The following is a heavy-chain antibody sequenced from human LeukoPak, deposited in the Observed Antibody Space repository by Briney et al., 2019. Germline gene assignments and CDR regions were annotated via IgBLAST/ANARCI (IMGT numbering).Heavy chain of an antibody. CDR1: GFTFSSYA. CDR2: ISYDGSNK. Sequence: PGGSLRLSCAASGFTFSSYAMHWVRQAPGKGLEWVAVISYDGSNKYYADSVKGRFTISRDNSKNTLYLQMNSLRAEDTAVYYCAREAMGDSRTRDAFDIWGQGTMVTVSS. CDR3: AREAMGDSRTRDAFDI. D-gene: IGHD6-13*01. J-gene: IGHJ3*02. V-gene: IGHV3-30-3*01.